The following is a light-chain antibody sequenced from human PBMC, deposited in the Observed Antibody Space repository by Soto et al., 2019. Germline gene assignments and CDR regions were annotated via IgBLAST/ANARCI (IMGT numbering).Light chain of an antibody. V-gene: IGLV2-8*01. CDR2: EVN. J-gene: IGLJ1*01. Sequence: QSALTQPPSASGSPGQSVTISCTGTSSDVGGYNYVSWYQQYPGKVPKLMIYEVNKRPSGVPDRFSGSKSGNTASLTVSGLQAEDEADYYCSSYAGSSNVFGTGTKVTVL. CDR3: SSYAGSSNV. CDR1: SSDVGGYNY.